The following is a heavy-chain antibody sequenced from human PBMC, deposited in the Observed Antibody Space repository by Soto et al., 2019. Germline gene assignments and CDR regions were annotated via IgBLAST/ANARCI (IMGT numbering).Heavy chain of an antibody. V-gene: IGHV3-23*01. D-gene: IGHD2-21*01. J-gene: IGHJ4*02. CDR1: GFTFSSYA. CDR2: ISGSGGST. Sequence: PGGSLRLSCAASGFTFSSYAMSWVRQAPGKGLEWVSAISGSGGSTYYADSVKGRFTISRDNSKNTLYLQMNSLRAEDTAVYYCAKAAPRPSSRPYCGGDCYHFDYWGQGTLVTVSS. CDR3: AKAAPRPSSRPYCGGDCYHFDY.